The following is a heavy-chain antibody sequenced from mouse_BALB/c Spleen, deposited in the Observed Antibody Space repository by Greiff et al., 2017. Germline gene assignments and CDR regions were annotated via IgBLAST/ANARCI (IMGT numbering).Heavy chain of an antibody. CDR3: ARHSGYGSSYYAMDY. CDR2: ISSGGSYT. CDR1: GFTFSSYG. J-gene: IGHJ4*01. D-gene: IGHD1-1*01. Sequence: VQLKESGGDLVKPGGSLKLSCAASGFTFSSYGMSWVRQTPDKRLEWVATISSGGSYTYYPDSVKGRFTISRDNAKNTLYLQMSSLKSEDTAMYYCARHSGYGSSYYAMDYWGQGTSVTVSS. V-gene: IGHV5-6*01.